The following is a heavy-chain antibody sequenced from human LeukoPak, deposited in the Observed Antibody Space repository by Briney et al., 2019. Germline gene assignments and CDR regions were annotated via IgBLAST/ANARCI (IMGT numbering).Heavy chain of an antibody. CDR2: ISWNSGSI. V-gene: IGHV3-9*01. J-gene: IGHJ5*02. CDR1: GFTFDDYA. D-gene: IGHD3-10*02. Sequence: PGGSLRLSCAASGFTFDDYAMHWVRQAPGKGLEWVSGISWNSGSIGYADSVKGRFTISRDNAKNSLYLQMNSLRAEDTALYYCAKSMSGGSNWFDPWGQGTLVTVPS. CDR3: AKSMSGGSNWFDP.